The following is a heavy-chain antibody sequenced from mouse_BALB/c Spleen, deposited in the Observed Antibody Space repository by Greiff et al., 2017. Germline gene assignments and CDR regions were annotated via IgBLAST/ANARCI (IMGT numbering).Heavy chain of an antibody. J-gene: IGHJ4*01. D-gene: IGHD2-2*01. Sequence: QVQLQQSGAELVKPGASVKLSCKASGYTFTSYYMHWVKQRPGQGLEWIGEINPSNGGTNFNEKFKGKATLTVDKSSSTAYMQLSSLTSEDSAVYYCTRPYGYDGYAMDYWGQGTSVTVSS. CDR1: GYTFTSYY. V-gene: IGHV1S81*02. CDR3: TRPYGYDGYAMDY. CDR2: INPSNGGT.